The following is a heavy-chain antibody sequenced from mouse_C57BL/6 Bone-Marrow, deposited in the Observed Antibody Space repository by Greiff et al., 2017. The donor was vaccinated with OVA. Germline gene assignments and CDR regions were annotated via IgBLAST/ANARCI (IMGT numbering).Heavy chain of an antibody. Sequence: QVQLKESGAELVKPGASVKMSCKASGYTFTTYPIEWMKQNHGKSLEWIGNFHPYNDDTQYNEKFKGKATLTVEKSSSTVYLGLSRLTSDDSAVYYGARSDYDGLAYWGQGTLVTVSA. V-gene: IGHV1-47*01. D-gene: IGHD2-4*01. CDR3: ARSDYDGLAY. CDR1: GYTFTTYP. CDR2: FHPYNDDT. J-gene: IGHJ3*01.